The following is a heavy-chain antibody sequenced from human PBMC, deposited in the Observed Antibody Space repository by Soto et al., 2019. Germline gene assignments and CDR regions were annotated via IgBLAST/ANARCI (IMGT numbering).Heavy chain of an antibody. Sequence: PGGSLRLSCAASGFTFNNYAMSWVRQAPDKGLEWVSAISGRGGSTYYAGSVKGRFTISRDNSKNTLFLQMNSLRAEDTAVYYCAKDSTVTTSLYSYYYGLDVWGQGTTVTVSS. CDR1: GFTFNNYA. J-gene: IGHJ6*02. D-gene: IGHD4-17*01. CDR3: AKDSTVTTSLYSYYYGLDV. V-gene: IGHV3-23*01. CDR2: ISGRGGST.